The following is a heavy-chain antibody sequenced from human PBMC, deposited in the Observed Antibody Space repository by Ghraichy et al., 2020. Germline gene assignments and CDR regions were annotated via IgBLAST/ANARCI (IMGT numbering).Heavy chain of an antibody. CDR2: IYSGGTT. D-gene: IGHD6-19*01. CDR1: RFTVSTNS. V-gene: IGHV3-53*01. CDR3: ARETSGWYFY. J-gene: IGHJ4*02. Sequence: GGSLRLSCAASRFTVSTNSMSWVRQAPGKGLEWVSIIYSGGTTYYAGSVKGRFAISTDNSKNTVYLQMNSLRAEDTAVYYCARETSGWYFYWGQGTLVTVSS.